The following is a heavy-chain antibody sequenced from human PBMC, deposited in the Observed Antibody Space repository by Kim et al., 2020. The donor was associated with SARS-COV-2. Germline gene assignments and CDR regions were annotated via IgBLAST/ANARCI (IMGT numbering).Heavy chain of an antibody. CDR1: GFTFGDYA. CDR2: ISWNSGSI. D-gene: IGHD6-19*01. CDR3: AKDLYSWAAVAGRH. Sequence: GGSLRLSCAASGFTFGDYAMHWVRQAPGKGLEWVSGISWNSGSIGYADSVKGRFTISRDNAKNSLYLQMNSLRAEDTALYYCAKDLYSWAAVAGRHWGQGTLVTVSS. J-gene: IGHJ4*02. V-gene: IGHV3-9*01.